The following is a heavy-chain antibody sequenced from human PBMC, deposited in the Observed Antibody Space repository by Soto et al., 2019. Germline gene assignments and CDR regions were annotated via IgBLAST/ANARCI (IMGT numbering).Heavy chain of an antibody. D-gene: IGHD1-1*01. CDR3: ARANPLWGDNDRIAFDF. V-gene: IGHV4-30-4*01. J-gene: IGHJ4*02. CDR1: GGSISSGDYT. Sequence: SETLSLTCAASGGSISSGDYTWGWIRQPPGKGLEWIGNIFYTGTARYNPSLESRAFISVSTPKNQFSLNVDYVTAADTAVYYCARANPLWGDNDRIAFDFWGQGAMVTVSS. CDR2: IFYTGTA.